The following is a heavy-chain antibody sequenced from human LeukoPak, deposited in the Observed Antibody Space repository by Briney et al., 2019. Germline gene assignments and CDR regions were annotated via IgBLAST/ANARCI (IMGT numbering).Heavy chain of an antibody. CDR3: VRGGSGYDSFDY. J-gene: IGHJ4*02. CDR1: GGSISSSSYY. D-gene: IGHD5-12*01. CDR2: IYYSGST. V-gene: IGHV4-39*07. Sequence: LETLSLTCTVSGGSISSSSYYWGWIRQPPGKGLEWIGSIYYSGSTYYNPSLKSRVTISVDTSKNQFSLKLSSVTAADTAVYYCVRGGSGYDSFDYWGQGTLVTVSS.